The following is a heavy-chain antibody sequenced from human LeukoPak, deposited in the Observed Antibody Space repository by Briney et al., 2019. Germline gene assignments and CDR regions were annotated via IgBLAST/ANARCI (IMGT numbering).Heavy chain of an antibody. V-gene: IGHV4-39*01. CDR1: GDYVSSSSYH. J-gene: IGHJ4*02. Sequence: SETLSLTCTVSGDYVSSSSYHWGWIRQPPGKGLEWIGNVYYSGSTYYNPSLKSRVTISVDTSKNQFSLKLSSVTAADTAVYYCARAIVGAPRAFDYWGQGTLVTVSS. CDR3: ARAIVGAPRAFDY. CDR2: VYYSGST. D-gene: IGHD1-26*01.